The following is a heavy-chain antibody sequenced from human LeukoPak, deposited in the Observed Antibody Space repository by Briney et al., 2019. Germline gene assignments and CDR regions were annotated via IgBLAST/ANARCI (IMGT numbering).Heavy chain of an antibody. CDR3: ASRTDSSSWYGTYVYYYYMDV. V-gene: IGHV3-48*01. D-gene: IGHD6-13*01. CDR1: GFTFSIYS. J-gene: IGHJ6*03. Sequence: GGSLRLSCAVSGFTFSIYSMSWVRQAPGKGLVWVSYISSSSSTISYADSVKGRFTISRDNAENSLYLQMNSLRAEDTAVYYCASRTDSSSWYGTYVYYYYMDVWGKGTTVTVSS. CDR2: ISSSSSTI.